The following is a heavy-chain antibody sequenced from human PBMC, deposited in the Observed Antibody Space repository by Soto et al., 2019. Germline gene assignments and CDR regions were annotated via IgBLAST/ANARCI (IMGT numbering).Heavy chain of an antibody. CDR1: GGSISTGGYY. J-gene: IGHJ5*02. Sequence: QVQLQESGPGLVKPSQTLSLTCTVSGGSISTGGYYWNWIRQHPGKGLEWIGYFYYSGSTYYNPSLKSRVTISVNTXXXQFSLKLSSVTAADTAVYYCARSVFPWGQGTLVTVSS. CDR2: FYYSGST. CDR3: ARSVFP. V-gene: IGHV4-31*03.